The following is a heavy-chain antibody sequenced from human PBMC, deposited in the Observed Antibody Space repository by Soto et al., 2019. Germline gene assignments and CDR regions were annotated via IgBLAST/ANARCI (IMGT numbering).Heavy chain of an antibody. Sequence: EVQLVESGGGLVQPGGSLKLSCAASGFAFSGSAMYWVRQASGKGPEWVGRIRSKGHNYATEYAASVKGRLTISRDASKNTAYLQLTSLQTEDTAVYYCTRDLFSYDYSGILWFDPWGQGTLVTVSS. J-gene: IGHJ5*02. CDR2: IRSKGHNYAT. V-gene: IGHV3-73*02. D-gene: IGHD3-16*01. CDR3: TRDLFSYDYSGILWFDP. CDR1: GFAFSGSA.